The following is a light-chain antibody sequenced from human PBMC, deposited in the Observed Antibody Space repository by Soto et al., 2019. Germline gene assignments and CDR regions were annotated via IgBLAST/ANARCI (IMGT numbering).Light chain of an antibody. V-gene: IGKV3-15*01. J-gene: IGKJ2*01. CDR2: DTS. Sequence: EIVMTQSPATLSVSPGERATLSCRASQSVSSNLAWYQQKPGQAPRLLIYDTSTRATGIPARFSGSGSGTEFTLTISSLQSEDCAVYYCQQYNNWMYTFGQGTKLEIK. CDR1: QSVSSN. CDR3: QQYNNWMYT.